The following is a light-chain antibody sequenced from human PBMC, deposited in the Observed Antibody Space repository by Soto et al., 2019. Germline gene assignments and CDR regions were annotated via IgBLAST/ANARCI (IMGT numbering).Light chain of an antibody. J-gene: IGLJ2*01. V-gene: IGLV1-44*01. CDR3: AAWDDSLHAVV. CDR1: TSNLGGNT. Sequence: QSVLTQPPSVSGTPGHKVSISFSGSTSNLGGNTVNWYQQLPGTAPKLLIYTNNQRPSGVPDRFSGSKSGTSASLAISGLRSEDEADFYCAAWDDSLHAVVFGGGTKLTVL. CDR2: TNN.